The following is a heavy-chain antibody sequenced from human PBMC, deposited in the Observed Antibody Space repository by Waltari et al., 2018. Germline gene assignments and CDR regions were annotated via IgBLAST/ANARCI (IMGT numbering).Heavy chain of an antibody. J-gene: IGHJ4*02. V-gene: IGHV3-21*01. CDR3: ARDKIPYFDY. CDR2: ISSSSSYI. CDR1: GFTFSSYR. Sequence: EVQLVESGGGLVKPGGSLRLSCAASGFTFSSYRMNWVRQAPGKGLEWVSSISSSSSYIYYADSVKGRFTISRDNAKNSLYLQMNSLRAEDTAVYYCARDKIPYFDYWGQGTLVTVSS.